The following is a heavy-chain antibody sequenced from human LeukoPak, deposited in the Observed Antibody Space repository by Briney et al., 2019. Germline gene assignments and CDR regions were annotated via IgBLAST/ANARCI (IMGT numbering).Heavy chain of an antibody. Sequence: GASVKVSCKASGYTFTSYFIHWVRQAPGQGLEWMGRINPNSGGTNYAQKFQGRVTMTRDTSISTAYMELSRLRSDDTAVYYCATDAYYYDSSGYSTSVHYFDYWGQGTLVTVSS. CDR3: ATDAYYYDSSGYSTSVHYFDY. D-gene: IGHD3-22*01. CDR1: GYTFTSYF. J-gene: IGHJ4*02. V-gene: IGHV1-2*06. CDR2: INPNSGGT.